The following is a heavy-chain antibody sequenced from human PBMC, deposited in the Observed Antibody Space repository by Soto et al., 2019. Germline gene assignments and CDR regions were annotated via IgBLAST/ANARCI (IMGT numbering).Heavy chain of an antibody. J-gene: IGHJ6*02. V-gene: IGHV3-30-3*01. Sequence: QVQLVESGGGVVQPGRSLSLSCAASGFTFSSYAMHWVRQAPGKGLEWVAVISYDGSNKYYADSVKGRFTISRDNSKNTLYLQMNSLRAEDTAVYYCARVDSGSYSYYYYGMDVWGQGTTVTVSS. CDR1: GFTFSSYA. D-gene: IGHD1-26*01. CDR2: ISYDGSNK. CDR3: ARVDSGSYSYYYYGMDV.